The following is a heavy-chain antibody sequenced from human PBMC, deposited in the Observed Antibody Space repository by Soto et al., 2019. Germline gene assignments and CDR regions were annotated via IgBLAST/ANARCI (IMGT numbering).Heavy chain of an antibody. D-gene: IGHD3-3*01. Sequence: SETLSLTCTVSGGSISSYYWSWIRQPPGKGLEWIGYIYYSGSTNYNPSLKSRVTISVDTSKNQFSLKLSSVTAADTAVYYCARVPMYYDFWSGSPTPDAFDIWGQGTMVTVSS. CDR3: ARVPMYYDFWSGSPTPDAFDI. CDR1: GGSISSYY. CDR2: IYYSGST. J-gene: IGHJ3*02. V-gene: IGHV4-59*01.